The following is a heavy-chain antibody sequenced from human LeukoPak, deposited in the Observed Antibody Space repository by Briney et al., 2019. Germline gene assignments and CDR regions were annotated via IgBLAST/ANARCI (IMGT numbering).Heavy chain of an antibody. CDR3: ARLESSGYYVY. CDR2: IDPRDSYT. D-gene: IGHD3-22*01. CDR1: GSSFTSYW. J-gene: IGHJ4*02. V-gene: IGHV5-10-1*01. Sequence: GESLRISCQGSGSSFTSYWISWVRQMPGKGLEWMGRIDPRDSYTKYSPSFQGHVSISADKSISTAYLHWSSLKASDTATYYCARLESSGYYVYWGQGTLVTVSS.